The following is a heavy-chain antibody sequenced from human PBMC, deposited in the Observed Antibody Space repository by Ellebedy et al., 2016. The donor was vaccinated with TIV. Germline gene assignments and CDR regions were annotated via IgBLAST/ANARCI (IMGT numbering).Heavy chain of an antibody. V-gene: IGHV3-74*01. D-gene: IGHD1-26*01. CDR3: ARDSGSYSTLDA. CDR1: GFSFRAYW. J-gene: IGHJ5*02. CDR2: SDSDGRTT. Sequence: PGGSLRHSCAASGFSFRAYWMHWVRQAPGKGLVWVSHSDSDGRTTTYADPVKGRFTISRDNARNKMYLQMNDLRVEDTGMYYCARDSGSYSTLDAWGQGTLVTVSS.